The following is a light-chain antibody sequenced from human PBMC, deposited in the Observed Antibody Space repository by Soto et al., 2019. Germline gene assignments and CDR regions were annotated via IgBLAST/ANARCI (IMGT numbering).Light chain of an antibody. CDR1: NIGSKS. V-gene: IGLV3-21*04. CDR3: HVWYSSSDHYAV. CDR2: YDS. Sequence: SYELTQPPSVSVAPGKTARITCGGNNIGSKSVHWYQQKQGQAPVLVIYYDSDRPSGIPERFSGSTSGNTATMTISRVEAGDEADYYCHVWYSSSDHYAVFGGGTQLTVL. J-gene: IGLJ7*01.